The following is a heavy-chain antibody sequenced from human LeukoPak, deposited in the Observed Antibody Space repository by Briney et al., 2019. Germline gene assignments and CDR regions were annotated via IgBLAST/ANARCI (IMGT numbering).Heavy chain of an antibody. CDR3: ATGYCSGGSCYRPFDY. Sequence: GGSLRLSCAASGFTFSSYSMNWVREAPGKGLEWVSSISSSSYIYYADSVKGRFTISRDNDKNSLYLQMNSLRAEDTAVYYCATGYCSGGSCYRPFDYWGQGTLVTVSS. CDR2: ISSSSYI. V-gene: IGHV3-21*01. D-gene: IGHD2-15*01. J-gene: IGHJ4*02. CDR1: GFTFSSYS.